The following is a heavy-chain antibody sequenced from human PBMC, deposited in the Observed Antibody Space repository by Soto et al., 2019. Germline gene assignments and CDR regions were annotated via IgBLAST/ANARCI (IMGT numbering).Heavy chain of an antibody. D-gene: IGHD1-26*01. CDR2: ISGSGASI. Sequence: EVQLVESGGGLVKPGGSLRLSCVASGFPFSTFSLHWVRQAPGKGLEWVSSISGSGASIHYGDSLKGRSTISRDNAKNTVSLQMHSLGVEDTAVYYCARDTRRGIYSAAGMDVWGQGTTVTVSS. CDR1: GFPFSTFS. J-gene: IGHJ6*02. CDR3: ARDTRRGIYSAAGMDV. V-gene: IGHV3-21*01.